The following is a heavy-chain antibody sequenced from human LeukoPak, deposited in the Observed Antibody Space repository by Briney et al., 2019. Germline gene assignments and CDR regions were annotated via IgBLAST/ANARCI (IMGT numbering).Heavy chain of an antibody. Sequence: SETLSLTCAVSGYSISSGYYWGWIRQPPGKGLEWIGSFYHSGSTNYNPSLKSRVTISVDTSKNQFSLKLSSVTAADTAVYYCAREVWAGATRWFDPWGQGTLVTVSS. D-gene: IGHD3-16*01. V-gene: IGHV4-38-2*02. CDR2: FYHSGST. CDR1: GYSISSGYY. J-gene: IGHJ5*02. CDR3: AREVWAGATRWFDP.